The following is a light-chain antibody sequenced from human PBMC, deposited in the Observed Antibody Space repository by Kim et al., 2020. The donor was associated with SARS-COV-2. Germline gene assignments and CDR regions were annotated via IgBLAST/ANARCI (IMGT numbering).Light chain of an antibody. CDR3: QAWDSSTFYV. V-gene: IGLV3-1*01. J-gene: IGLJ1*01. CDR2: RDN. CDR1: KLGDKY. Sequence: VSRGQTVSITCSGDKLGDKYVSWYQQRPGQSPALVIYRDNKRPSGIPERFSGSNSGNTATLTISGTHAMDEADYYCQAWDSSTFYVFGTGTKVTVL.